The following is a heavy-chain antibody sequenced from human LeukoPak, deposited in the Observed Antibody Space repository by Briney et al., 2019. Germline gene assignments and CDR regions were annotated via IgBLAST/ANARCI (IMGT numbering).Heavy chain of an antibody. V-gene: IGHV3-30*04. CDR2: LSYDGSNK. D-gene: IGHD3-10*01. J-gene: IGHJ6*02. CDR3: ARDRNMVRGVIIETHYYYGMDV. CDR1: GFTFSSYA. Sequence: GGSLRLSCAASGFTFSSYAMHWVRQAPGKGLEWVAVLSYDGSNKYYADSVKGRFTISRDNSKNTLYLQMNSLRAEDTAVYYCARDRNMVRGVIIETHYYYGMDVWGQGTTVTVSS.